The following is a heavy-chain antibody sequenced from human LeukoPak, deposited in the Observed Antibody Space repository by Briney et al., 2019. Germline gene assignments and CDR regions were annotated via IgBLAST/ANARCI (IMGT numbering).Heavy chain of an antibody. V-gene: IGHV1-2*02. Sequence: ASVTLTCNASGYTIIDVYKHWMRLPPRPGLELRGFVNPKDGGTNYEQKFQGRVTMTRDTSISTAYMELSRLRSDDTAAYYCARVSSTTYRDWFDPWGRGTLVTVCS. CDR2: VNPKDGGT. CDR3: ARVSSTTYRDWFDP. J-gene: IGHJ5*02. D-gene: IGHD2/OR15-2a*01. CDR1: GYTIIDVY.